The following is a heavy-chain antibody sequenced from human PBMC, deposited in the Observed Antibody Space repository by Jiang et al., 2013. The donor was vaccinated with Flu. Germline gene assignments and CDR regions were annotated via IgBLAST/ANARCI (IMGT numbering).Heavy chain of an antibody. V-gene: IGHV4-34*01. D-gene: IGHD4-17*01. CDR2: INHSGST. Sequence: LLKPSETLSRTCAVYGGSFSGYYWSWIRQPPGKGLEWIGEINHSGSTNYNPSLKSRVTISVDTSKNQFSLKLSSVTAADTAVYYCARVMATDYGDYIGVRRFDYWGQGNPGHRLL. CDR3: ARVMATDYGDYIGVRRFDY. CDR1: GGSFSGYY. J-gene: IGHJ4*02.